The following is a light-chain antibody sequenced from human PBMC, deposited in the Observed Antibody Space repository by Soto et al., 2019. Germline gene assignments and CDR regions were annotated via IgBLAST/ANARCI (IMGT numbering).Light chain of an antibody. J-gene: IGKJ1*01. CDR1: QSISSY. Sequence: DIQMTHSPSSLSASVRYRFNITCRASQSISSYLNWYQQTPEKAPKLLIYDVSNLESGVPSSLGGSASGTDFPLTISRLTPDDAATYYCHQYNNLWTFGQGTKVDIK. CDR2: DVS. V-gene: IGKV1-39*01. CDR3: HQYNNLWT.